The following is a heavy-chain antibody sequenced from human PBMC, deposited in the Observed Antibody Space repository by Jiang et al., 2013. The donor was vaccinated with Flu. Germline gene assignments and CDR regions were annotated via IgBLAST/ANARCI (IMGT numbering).Heavy chain of an antibody. CDR2: INAGNGNT. CDR3: ARDSSYYDFWSGYQYYFDY. Sequence: SGAEVKKPGASVKVSCKASGYTFTSYAMHWVRQAPGQRLEWMGWINAGNGNTKYSQKFQGRVTITRDTSASTAYMELSSLRSEDTAVYYCARDSSYYDFWSGYQYYFDYWGQGTLVTVSS. J-gene: IGHJ4*02. D-gene: IGHD3-3*01. CDR1: GYTFTSYA. V-gene: IGHV1-3*01.